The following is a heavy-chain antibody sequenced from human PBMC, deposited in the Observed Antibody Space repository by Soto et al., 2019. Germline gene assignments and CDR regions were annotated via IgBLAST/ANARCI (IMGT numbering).Heavy chain of an antibody. V-gene: IGHV3-15*07. Sequence: GGSLRLSCAASGFTFSNAWMNWVRQAPGKGLEWVGRIKSKTDGGTTDYAAPVKGRFTISRDDSKNTLYLQMNSLKTEDTAVYYCTTALYGDTSPYYYYYGMDVWGQGTTVTVSS. D-gene: IGHD4-17*01. CDR3: TTALYGDTSPYYYYYGMDV. CDR1: GFTFSNAW. CDR2: IKSKTDGGTT. J-gene: IGHJ6*02.